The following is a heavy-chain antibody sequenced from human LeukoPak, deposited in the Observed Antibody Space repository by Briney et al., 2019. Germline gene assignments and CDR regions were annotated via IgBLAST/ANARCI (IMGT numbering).Heavy chain of an antibody. CDR1: GGSITTRY. V-gene: IGHV4-4*07. D-gene: IGHD3-3*01. CDR3: TRDGGSDFWGGTGYGVDV. J-gene: IGHJ6*02. CDR2: ISSSGNT. Sequence: SETLSLTCTVSGGSITTRYWGWIRQPAGKGLEWSGRISSSGNTNYNPSLKSRVHMSLDTSNNQFSLKLTSVTASDTAVYYCTRDGGSDFWGGTGYGVDVWGQGTTVTVSS.